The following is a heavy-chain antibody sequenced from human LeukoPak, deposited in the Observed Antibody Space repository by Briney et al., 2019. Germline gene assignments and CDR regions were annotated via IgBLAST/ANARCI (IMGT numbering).Heavy chain of an antibody. Sequence: ASVKVSCEASGYTFTGYYMHWVRQAPGQGLEWMGWINPNSGGTNYAQKFQGRVTMTRDTSISTAYMELSRLRSDDTAVYYCARGIWFGELSRGRFDPWGQGTLVTVSS. CDR1: GYTFTGYY. CDR2: INPNSGGT. J-gene: IGHJ5*02. D-gene: IGHD3-10*01. V-gene: IGHV1-2*02. CDR3: ARGIWFGELSRGRFDP.